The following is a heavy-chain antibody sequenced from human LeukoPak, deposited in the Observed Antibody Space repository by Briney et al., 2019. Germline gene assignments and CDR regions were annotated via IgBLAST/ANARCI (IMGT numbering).Heavy chain of an antibody. J-gene: IGHJ4*02. D-gene: IGHD2-8*02. CDR3: ARDLVVTTPSDFDY. V-gene: IGHV3-11*06. CDR1: GFTFSDYY. Sequence: GGSLRLSCAASGFTFSDYYMSWIRQAPGKGLEWVSSISSSSSYIYYADSVKGRFTISRDNAKISLYLQMNSLRAEDTAVYYCARDLVVTTPSDFDYWGQGTLVTVSS. CDR2: ISSSSSYI.